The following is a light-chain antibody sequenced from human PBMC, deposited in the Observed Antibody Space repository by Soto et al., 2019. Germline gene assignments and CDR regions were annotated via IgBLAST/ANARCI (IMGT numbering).Light chain of an antibody. CDR2: EVS. J-gene: IGLJ1*01. CDR3: SSFTASSTRV. CDR1: SSDVGLYNF. Sequence: QSVLTQPASVSGSPGQSITISCTGNSSDVGLYNFLSWYQQHPGKAPKLMIYEVSNRPSGVSNRFSGSKSGNTASLTISGLQAEDEADYYCSSFTASSTRVFGTGTKVTVL. V-gene: IGLV2-14*01.